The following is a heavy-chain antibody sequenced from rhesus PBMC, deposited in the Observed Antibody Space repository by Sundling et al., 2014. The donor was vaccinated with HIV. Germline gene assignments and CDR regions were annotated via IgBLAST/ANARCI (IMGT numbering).Heavy chain of an antibody. Sequence: QVQLQESGPGLLKPSETLSLTCAVSGGSISDYYYWNWIRQPPGKGLEWIGYIGGNSGNTYYNPSLKSRVTISRDTSKNQLSLKVRSMTAADTAVYYCARERGSRVDFWGQGVVVTVSS. CDR2: IGGNSGNT. CDR3: ARERGSRVDF. CDR1: GGSISDYYY. V-gene: IGHV4S9*01. J-gene: IGHJ6*01. D-gene: IGHD5-42*01.